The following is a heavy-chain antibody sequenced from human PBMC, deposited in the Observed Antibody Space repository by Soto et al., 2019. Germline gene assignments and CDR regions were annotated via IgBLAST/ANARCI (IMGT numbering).Heavy chain of an antibody. CDR2: INSGGSST. V-gene: IGHV3-74*01. CDR1: GFTFSSYW. Sequence: GGSLRLSCAASGFTFSSYWMHWVRQAPGRGLVWVSRINSGGSSTSYADSVKGRFTISRDNAKNTLYLQMNSLRAEDTAVYYCARHPRNLGLDPWGLATLVTVSS. CDR3: ARHPRNLGLDP. J-gene: IGHJ5*02. D-gene: IGHD4-4*01.